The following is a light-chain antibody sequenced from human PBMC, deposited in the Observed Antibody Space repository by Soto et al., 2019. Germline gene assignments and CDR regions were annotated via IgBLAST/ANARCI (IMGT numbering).Light chain of an antibody. CDR2: GAS. V-gene: IGKV3-20*01. CDR1: QSVSSSY. CDR3: QQYGSSPPGYT. J-gene: IGKJ2*01. Sequence: EIVLTQSPGTLSLSPGERATLSCRASQSVSSSYLAWYQQKPGQAPRLLIYGASSRATGIPDRFSGSGSGTDFTLTISRLEPEDFAVYYCQQYGSSPPGYTFDQGTKLEIK.